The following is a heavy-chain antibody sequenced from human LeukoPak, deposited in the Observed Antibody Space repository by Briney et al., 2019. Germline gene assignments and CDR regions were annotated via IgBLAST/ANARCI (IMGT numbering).Heavy chain of an antibody. CDR3: ARGTTKPTKYDFWSGYYISDY. CDR1: GFTFSSYW. J-gene: IGHJ4*02. Sequence: PGGSLRLSCAASGFTFSSYWMPWVRQAPGKGLAWVSRINSDGSSTSYADSVKGRFTISRDNAKNTLYLQMNSLRAEDTAVYYCARGTTKPTKYDFWSGYYISDYWGQGTLVTVSS. V-gene: IGHV3-74*01. CDR2: INSDGSST. D-gene: IGHD3-3*01.